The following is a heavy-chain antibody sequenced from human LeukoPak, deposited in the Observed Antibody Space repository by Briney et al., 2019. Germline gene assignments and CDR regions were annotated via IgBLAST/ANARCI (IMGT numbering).Heavy chain of an antibody. CDR1: GYSISSSNW. CDR3: ARGNYFYYMDV. V-gene: IGHV4-28*05. J-gene: IGHJ6*03. Sequence: SETLSLTCAVSGYSISSSNWWGWIRQPPGKGLEWIGFIYYSGSIHYNPSLESRVTMSVDTSKNLFSLRLTSVTAADTAVYYCARGNYFYYMDVWGKGTTVTVSS. CDR2: IYYSGSI.